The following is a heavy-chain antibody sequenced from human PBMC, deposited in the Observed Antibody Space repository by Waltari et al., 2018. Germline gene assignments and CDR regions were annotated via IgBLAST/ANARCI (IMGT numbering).Heavy chain of an antibody. J-gene: IGHJ3*02. CDR3: ARGRKQWLVRGAFDI. V-gene: IGHV3-7*01. D-gene: IGHD6-19*01. CDR2: IKQDGSEK. CDR1: GFTFSSYW. Sequence: EVQLVESGGGLVQPGGSLRLSCAASGFTFSSYWMSWVRQAPGKGLEWVANIKQDGSEKYYVDSVKGRFTISRDNAKNSLYLQMNSLRAEDTAVYYCARGRKQWLVRGAFDIWGQGTMVTVSS.